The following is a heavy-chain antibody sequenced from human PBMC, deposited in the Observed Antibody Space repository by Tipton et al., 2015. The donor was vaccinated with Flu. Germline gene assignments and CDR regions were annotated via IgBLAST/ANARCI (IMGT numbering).Heavy chain of an antibody. J-gene: IGHJ5*01. CDR2: IYSGGST. V-gene: IGHV3-66*02. D-gene: IGHD2-15*01. CDR3: ARGGGTNPGWSRSWFES. Sequence: SLRLSCAASGFTVSSNYMSWVRQAPGKGLEWVSVIYSGGSTYYAGSVKGRFTISRDNSKNTLYLHMNSLRPEDTAVYYCARGGGTNPGWSRSWFESWGQGTLVTVSS. CDR1: GFTVSSNY.